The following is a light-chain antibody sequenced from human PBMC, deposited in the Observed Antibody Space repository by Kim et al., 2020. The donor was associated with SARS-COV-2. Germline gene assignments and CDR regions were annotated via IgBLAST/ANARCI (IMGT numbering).Light chain of an antibody. V-gene: IGLV6-57*03. CDR2: EDN. CDR1: SGSIASNY. CDR3: QSYDRSTVI. Sequence: GKTVTISCTRSSGSIASNYVQWYQQRPGSAPTTVIYEDNKRPSGVPDRFSGSIDSSSNSASLTISGLKTEDEADYYCQSYDRSTVIFGGGTQLTVL. J-gene: IGLJ2*01.